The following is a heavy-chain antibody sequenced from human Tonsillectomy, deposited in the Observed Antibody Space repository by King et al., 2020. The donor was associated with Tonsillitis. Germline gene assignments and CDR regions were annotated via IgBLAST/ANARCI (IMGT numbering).Heavy chain of an antibody. CDR2: IYYSGTT. Sequence: QLQESGPGLVKPSETLSLTCTVSGGSISSSSYYCGWIRQPPGKGLEWIGTIYYSGTTYYNPSLKSRLTISVDTPKNQFSLNLSSVTAADTAVYYCARQDYYDSSGYYPPRDYWGQGTLVTVSS. D-gene: IGHD3-22*01. V-gene: IGHV4-39*01. J-gene: IGHJ4*02. CDR3: ARQDYYDSSGYYPPRDY. CDR1: GGSISSSSYY.